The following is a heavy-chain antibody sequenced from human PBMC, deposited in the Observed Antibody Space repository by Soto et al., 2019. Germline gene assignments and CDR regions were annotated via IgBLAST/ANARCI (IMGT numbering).Heavy chain of an antibody. D-gene: IGHD4-4*01. CDR3: ARHISNSRYYYYAMDV. Sequence: GESLKISCKGSGYTFTDYWIGWVRQLPGKGLEWMGIIYPGDSDTRYSPSFQGHVTITVDKSTSTAYLQWNTLKVSDTAMYYCARHISNSRYYYYAMDVWGQGTTVTVSS. J-gene: IGHJ6*02. CDR2: IYPGDSDT. CDR1: GYTFTDYW. V-gene: IGHV5-51*01.